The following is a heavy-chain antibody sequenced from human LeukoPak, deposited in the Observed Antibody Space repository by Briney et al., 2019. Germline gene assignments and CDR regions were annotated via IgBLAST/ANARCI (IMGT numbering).Heavy chain of an antibody. CDR1: GGSISSSSYY. Sequence: SETLSLTCTVSGGSISSSSYYWGWIRQPPGKGLEWIGSIYYSGSTYYNPSLKSRVTISVDTSKNQFSLKLSPVTAADTAVYYCARVVITFYYFDYWGQGTLVTVSS. CDR3: ARVVITFYYFDY. CDR2: IYYSGST. J-gene: IGHJ4*02. D-gene: IGHD3-22*01. V-gene: IGHV4-39*01.